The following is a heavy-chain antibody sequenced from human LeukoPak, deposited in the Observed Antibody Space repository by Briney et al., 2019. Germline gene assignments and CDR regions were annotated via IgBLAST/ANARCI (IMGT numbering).Heavy chain of an antibody. CDR2: INPSGGST. J-gene: IGHJ4*02. CDR1: GYTFTSYG. Sequence: GASVKVSCKASGYTFTSYGISWVRQAPGQGLEWMGIINPSGGSTSYAQKFQGRVTMTRDTSTSTAYMELSSLRSEDTAVYYCARAYSGSYLFDYWGQGTLVTVSS. CDR3: ARAYSGSYLFDY. D-gene: IGHD1-26*01. V-gene: IGHV1-46*01.